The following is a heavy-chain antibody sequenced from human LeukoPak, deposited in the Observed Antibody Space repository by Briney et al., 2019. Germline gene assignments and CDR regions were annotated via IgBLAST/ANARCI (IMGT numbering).Heavy chain of an antibody. V-gene: IGHV3-21*01. J-gene: IGHJ5*02. CDR2: ISSSSSYI. CDR3: ARGGLNWFDP. CDR1: GFTFSSYS. Sequence: GGSLRLSCAASGFTFSSYSMNWVRQAPGKGLEWVSSISSSSSYIYYADSVKGRFTISRDNAKNSLYLQMNSLGAEDTAVYYCARGGLNWFDPWGQGTLVTVSS.